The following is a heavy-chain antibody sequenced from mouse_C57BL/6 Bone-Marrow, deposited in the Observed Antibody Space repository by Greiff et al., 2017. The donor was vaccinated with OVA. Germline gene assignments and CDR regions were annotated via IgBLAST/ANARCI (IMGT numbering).Heavy chain of an antibody. CDR3: ARQITPDY. CDR1: GFTFSSYG. D-gene: IGHD2-4*01. Sequence: EVKLVESGGDLVKPGGSLKLSCAASGFTFSSYGMSWVRQTPDKRLEWVATISSGGSYTYYPDSVKGRFTISRDNAKNTLYLQMSSLKSEDTAMYYCARQITPDYWGQGTTLTVSS. CDR2: ISSGGSYT. J-gene: IGHJ2*01. V-gene: IGHV5-6*02.